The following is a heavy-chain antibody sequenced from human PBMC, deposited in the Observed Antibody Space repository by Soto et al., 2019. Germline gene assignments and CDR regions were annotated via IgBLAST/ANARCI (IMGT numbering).Heavy chain of an antibody. V-gene: IGHV3-30-3*01. CDR1: GFTFSNYA. Sequence: GGSLRLSCAASGFTFSNYAMHWVRQAPGKGLEWVAVISYDGSNTYYADSVKGRFTISRDNSKNTLSLRMDSLRAEDTAVYYCAKYDQNPDYGMDVWGQGTTVTVSS. J-gene: IGHJ6*02. CDR3: AKYDQNPDYGMDV. CDR2: ISYDGSNT. D-gene: IGHD3-16*01.